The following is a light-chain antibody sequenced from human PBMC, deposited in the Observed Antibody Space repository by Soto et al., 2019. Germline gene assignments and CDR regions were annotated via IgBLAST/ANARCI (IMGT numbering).Light chain of an antibody. CDR1: SSNIAKNY. Sequence: QSVLTQPPSVSAAPGHMVSIFCSGSSSNIAKNYLSWYQQLPGTAPKLLIYDTDKRPSGIPDRFSASKSGTSATLVIAGLQTGDEADYYCGTWDNSLNAYVFGTGTKVTVL. V-gene: IGLV1-51*01. CDR2: DTD. CDR3: GTWDNSLNAYV. J-gene: IGLJ1*01.